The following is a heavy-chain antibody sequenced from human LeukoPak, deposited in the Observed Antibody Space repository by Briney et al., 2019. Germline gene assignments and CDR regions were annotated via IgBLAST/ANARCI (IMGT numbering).Heavy chain of an antibody. D-gene: IGHD1-26*01. V-gene: IGHV3-21*01. CDR1: GFTFSSYS. CDR2: ISSSSYI. Sequence: GGSLRLSCAASGFTFSSYSMNWVRQAPGKGLEWVSSISSSSYIYYADSVKGRFTISRDNAKNSLYLQMNSLRAEDTAVYYCARLSGSYFFDYRGQGTLVTVSS. J-gene: IGHJ4*02. CDR3: ARLSGSYFFDY.